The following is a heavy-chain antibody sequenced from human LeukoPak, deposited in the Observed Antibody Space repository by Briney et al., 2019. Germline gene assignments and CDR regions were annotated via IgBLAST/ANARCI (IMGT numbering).Heavy chain of an antibody. CDR1: GFTFSSYS. V-gene: IGHV3-48*04. CDR2: ISSGSSSI. D-gene: IGHD1-26*01. J-gene: IGHJ4*02. CDR3: ARGRVYSGCAVRFDY. Sequence: GGSLRLSCAASGFTFSSYSMNWVRQAPGKGLVWVSRISSGSSSISYADSVKGRFTISRDNAKNSLYLQMNSLRAEDTAVYYCARGRVYSGCAVRFDYWGQGTLVTVSS.